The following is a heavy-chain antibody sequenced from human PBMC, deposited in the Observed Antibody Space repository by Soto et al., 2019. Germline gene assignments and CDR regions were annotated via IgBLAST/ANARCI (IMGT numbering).Heavy chain of an antibody. J-gene: IGHJ1*01. V-gene: IGHV1-69*02. CDR3: ALNGIYCSGGSCLAYFQH. CDR1: GGTFSSYT. Sequence: ASVKVSCKASGGTFSSYTISWVRQAPGQGLEWMGRIIPILGIANYAQKFQGRVTITADKSTSTAYMELSSPRSEDTAVYYCALNGIYCSGGSCLAYFQHWGQGTLVTVSS. D-gene: IGHD2-15*01. CDR2: IIPILGIA.